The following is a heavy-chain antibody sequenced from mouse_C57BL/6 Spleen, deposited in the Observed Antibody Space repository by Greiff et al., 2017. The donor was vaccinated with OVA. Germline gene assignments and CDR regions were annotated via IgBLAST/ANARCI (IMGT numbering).Heavy chain of an antibody. J-gene: IGHJ3*01. CDR3: AGEGQASFAY. Sequence: EVKLVESGGGLVKPGGSLKLSCAASGFTFSDYGMHWVRQAPEKGLEWVAYISSGSSTIYYADTVKGRFTISRDNAKNTLFLQMTSLRSEDTAMYYCAGEGQASFAYWGQGALVTVSA. CDR1: GFTFSDYG. CDR2: ISSGSSTI. V-gene: IGHV5-17*01. D-gene: IGHD6-1*01.